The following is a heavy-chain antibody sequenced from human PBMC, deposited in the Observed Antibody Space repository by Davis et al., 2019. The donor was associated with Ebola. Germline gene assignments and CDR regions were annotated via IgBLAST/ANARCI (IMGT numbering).Heavy chain of an antibody. V-gene: IGHV3-49*04. D-gene: IGHD3-3*01. CDR3: TTVPRFLEWLQYYGMDV. Sequence: GGSLRLSCTASGFTFGDYAMSWVRQAPGKGLEWVGFIRSKAYGGTTEYAASVKGRFTISRDDSKNTLYLQMNSLKTEDTAVYYCTTVPRFLEWLQYYGMDVWGQGTTVTVSS. J-gene: IGHJ6*02. CDR1: GFTFGDYA. CDR2: IRSKAYGGTT.